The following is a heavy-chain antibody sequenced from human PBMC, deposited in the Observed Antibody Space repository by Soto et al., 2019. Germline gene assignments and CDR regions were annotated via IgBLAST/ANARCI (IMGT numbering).Heavy chain of an antibody. CDR2: MSSTSNIA. D-gene: IGHD4-17*01. V-gene: IGHV3-48*02. J-gene: IGHJ4*02. CDR1: GFTFTDYS. Sequence: GSLRLSCAGSGFTFTDYSMIWVRQAPGKGLEWISYMSSTSNIAYYVDSVNGRFTTSRDNDKNSLYLQMNSLRDEDTAVYYCASCYGDYEFPCEYWGQGTLVTVYS. CDR3: ASCYGDYEFPCEY.